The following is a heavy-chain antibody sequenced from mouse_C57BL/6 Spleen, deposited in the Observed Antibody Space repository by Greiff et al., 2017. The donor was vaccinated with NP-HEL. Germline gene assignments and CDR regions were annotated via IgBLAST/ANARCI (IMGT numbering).Heavy chain of an antibody. V-gene: IGHV1-69*01. CDR3: ESGSPGFAY. Sequence: VQLQQPGAELVMPGASVKLSCKASGYTFTSYWMHWVKQRPGQGLEWIGVIDPSYSYTNYNQKFKGKSTLTVDQSSSTAYMQLSSLTSEDSAVECCESGSPGFAYWGQGTLVTVSA. J-gene: IGHJ3*01. D-gene: IGHD1-1*02. CDR1: GYTFTSYW. CDR2: IDPSYSYT.